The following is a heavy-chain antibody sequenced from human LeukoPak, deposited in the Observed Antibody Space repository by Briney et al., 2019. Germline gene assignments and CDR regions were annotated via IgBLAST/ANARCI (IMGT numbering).Heavy chain of an antibody. V-gene: IGHV1-69*05. D-gene: IGHD2-2*01. CDR3: ARGLNGCSSTSCYPYYYYMDV. CDR2: IIPIFGTA. J-gene: IGHJ6*03. CDR1: GGTFSSYA. Sequence: GASVKVSCKASGGTFSSYAISWVRQAPGQGLEWMGGIIPIFGTANYAQKFQGRVTITTDGSTSTAYMELSSLRSEDTAVYYCARGLNGCSSTSCYPYYYYMDVWGKGTTVTVSS.